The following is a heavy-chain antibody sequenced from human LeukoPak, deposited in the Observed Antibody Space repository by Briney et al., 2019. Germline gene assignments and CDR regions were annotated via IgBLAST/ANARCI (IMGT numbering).Heavy chain of an antibody. D-gene: IGHD7-27*01. CDR3: ARVGTGAAWYLDL. V-gene: IGHV4-30-4*08. J-gene: IGHJ2*01. CDR1: GGSISSGDYY. CDR2: IYYSGNS. Sequence: KPSQTLSLTCTVSGGSISSGDYYWGWIRQPPGKGLEWIGCIYYSGNSYYSASLKSRASISVDTSRNHFSLRLNSVTAADTAVYYCARVGTGAAWYLDLWGRGTLVTVSS.